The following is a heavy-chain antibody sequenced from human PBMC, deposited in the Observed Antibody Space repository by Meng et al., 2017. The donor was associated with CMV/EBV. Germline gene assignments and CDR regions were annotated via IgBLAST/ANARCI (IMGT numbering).Heavy chain of an antibody. CDR3: ASSPRRAANNWFDP. D-gene: IGHD2-15*01. J-gene: IGHJ5*02. CDR1: GGSFSGYY. CDR2: INHSGST. Sequence: AVYGGSFSGYYWSWIRQPPGKGLEWIGEINHSGSTNYNPSLKSRVTISVDTSKNQFSLKLSSVTAADTAVYYCASSPRRAANNWFDPWGQGTLVTVSS. V-gene: IGHV4-34*01.